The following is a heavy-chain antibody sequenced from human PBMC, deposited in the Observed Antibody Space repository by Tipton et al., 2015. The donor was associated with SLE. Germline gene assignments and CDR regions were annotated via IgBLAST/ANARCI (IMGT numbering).Heavy chain of an antibody. D-gene: IGHD3-10*01. V-gene: IGHV3-74*01. J-gene: IGHJ4*02. Sequence: SLRLSCAASGFTFSSYAMSWVRQAPGKGLVWVSRLQSDGSSVSYADFVQGRFTISRDNAKNTLYLQMNSLRVEDTAVYYCARGGSGKDGTKDYWGQGTLVTVSS. CDR2: LQSDGSSV. CDR3: ARGGSGKDGTKDY. CDR1: GFTFSSYA.